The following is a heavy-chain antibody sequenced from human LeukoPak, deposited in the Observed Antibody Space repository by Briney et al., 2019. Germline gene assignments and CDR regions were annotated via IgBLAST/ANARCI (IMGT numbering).Heavy chain of an antibody. Sequence: SETLSLTCTVSGGSISSYYWSWIRQPPGKGLEWIGYIYYSGSTNYNPSLKSRVTISVDTSKNHFSLKLSSVTAADTAAYYCARFGVARGEGWFDPWGQGTLVTVSS. V-gene: IGHV4-59*08. CDR1: GGSISSYY. CDR3: ARFGVARGEGWFDP. J-gene: IGHJ5*02. D-gene: IGHD2-8*01. CDR2: IYYSGST.